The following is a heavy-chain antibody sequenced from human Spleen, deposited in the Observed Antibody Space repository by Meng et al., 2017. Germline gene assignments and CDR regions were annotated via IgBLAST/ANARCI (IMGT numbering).Heavy chain of an antibody. CDR3: TTDREWFDP. J-gene: IGHJ5*02. CDR2: IKSKSDGGPT. Sequence: VQLVESGGGLVKPGESLRLSCATSGVTFSTAWMSWVRQVPGEGLEWVGHIKSKSDGGPTEYAAPVKGRFTISRDDSKNMLFLQMSSLKTEDTGVYYCTTDREWFDPWGQGTLVTVSS. V-gene: IGHV3-15*01. CDR1: GVTFSTAW.